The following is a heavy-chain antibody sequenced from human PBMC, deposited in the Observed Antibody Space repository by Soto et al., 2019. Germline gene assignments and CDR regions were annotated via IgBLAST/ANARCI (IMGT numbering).Heavy chain of an antibody. D-gene: IGHD6-6*01. CDR3: AMSIAARSSPGY. CDR2: IIPILGIA. V-gene: IGHV1-69*02. CDR1: GGTFSSYT. J-gene: IGHJ4*02. Sequence: SVKVSCKASGGTFSSYTISWVRQAPGQGLEWMGRIIPILGIANYAQKFQGRVTITADKSTSTAYMELSSLRSEDTAVYYCAMSIAARSSPGYWGQGTLVTVSS.